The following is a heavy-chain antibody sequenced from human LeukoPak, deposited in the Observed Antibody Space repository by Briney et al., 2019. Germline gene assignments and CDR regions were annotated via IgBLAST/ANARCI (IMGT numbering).Heavy chain of an antibody. Sequence: SETLSLTCTVSGGSISSSSYYWGWIRQPPGKGLEWIGSIYYSGSTYYNPSLKSRVTISVDTSKNQFSLKLSSVTAADTAVYYCARGPVDTAMVFSFDYWGQGTLVTVSS. V-gene: IGHV4-39*01. CDR3: ARGPVDTAMVFSFDY. CDR2: IYYSGST. D-gene: IGHD5-18*01. CDR1: GGSISSSSYY. J-gene: IGHJ4*02.